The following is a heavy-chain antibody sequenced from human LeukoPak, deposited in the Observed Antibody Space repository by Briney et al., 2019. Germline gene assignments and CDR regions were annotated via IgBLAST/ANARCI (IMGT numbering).Heavy chain of an antibody. CDR1: GYTFTSYY. CDR3: ARGYRIQLWLPPPGY. V-gene: IGHV1-46*01. CDR2: INPSGGST. D-gene: IGHD5-18*01. J-gene: IGHJ4*02. Sequence: ASVKVSWKASGYTFTSYYMHWVRQAPGQGLEWMGIINPSGGSTSYAQKFQGRVTMTRDTSTSTVYMELSSLRSEDTAVYYCARGYRIQLWLPPPGYWGQGTLVTVSS.